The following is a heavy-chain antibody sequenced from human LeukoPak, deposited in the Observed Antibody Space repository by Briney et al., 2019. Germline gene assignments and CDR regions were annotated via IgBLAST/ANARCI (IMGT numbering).Heavy chain of an antibody. CDR3: AKEKYNWNYVRYFDI. CDR1: GFTVSTNH. V-gene: IGHV3-53*01. J-gene: IGHJ3*02. D-gene: IGHD1-7*01. Sequence: GGSLRLSCAASGFTVSTNHMTWVRQAPGKGLEWVSVIYRGNSTYYADSVKGRFTISRDNSKNTLYLQMNSLRVEDTAVYYCAKEKYNWNYVRYFDIWGQGTMVTVSS. CDR2: IYRGNST.